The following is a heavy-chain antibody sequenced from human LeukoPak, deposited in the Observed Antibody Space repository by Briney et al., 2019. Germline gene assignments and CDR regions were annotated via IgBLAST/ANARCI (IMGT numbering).Heavy chain of an antibody. J-gene: IGHJ6*02. V-gene: IGHV3-23*01. D-gene: IGHD3-10*01. CDR2: ISGSGGST. CDR1: GFTFSSYA. Sequence: GGSLRLSCAASGFTFSSYAMSWVRQAPGKGLEWVSAISGSGGSTYYADSVKGRLTISRDNSKNTLYLQMNSLRAEDTAVYYCAKMRGGPYYYYYGMDVWGQGTTVTVSS. CDR3: AKMRGGPYYYYYGMDV.